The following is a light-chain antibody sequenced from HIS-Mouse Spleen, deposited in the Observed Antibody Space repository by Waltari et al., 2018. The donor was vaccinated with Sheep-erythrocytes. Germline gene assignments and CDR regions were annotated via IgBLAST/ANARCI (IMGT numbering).Light chain of an antibody. Sequence: LTQPASVSGSPGQSITISCTGTSSDVGSYNLVSWYQQHPGKAPKLMIYEGSKRASGVSNRFSGSKSGNTASLTISGLQAEDESDYYCCSYAGSSTPWVFGGGTKLTVL. CDR2: EGS. CDR1: SSDVGSYNL. J-gene: IGLJ3*02. V-gene: IGLV2-23*01. CDR3: CSYAGSSTPWV.